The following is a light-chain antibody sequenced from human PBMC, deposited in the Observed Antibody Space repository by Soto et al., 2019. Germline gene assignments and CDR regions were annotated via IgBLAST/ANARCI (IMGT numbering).Light chain of an antibody. CDR2: DAS. V-gene: IGKV3-11*01. Sequence: EIVLTQSPATLSVSPGERATLSCRASQSVSIYVAWYQQKPGQAPRLLIYDASTRATGIPARFSGSGSGTDFTLTITSLEPEDFAVYYCQQHSNWPPTFGQGTKVDIK. CDR1: QSVSIY. CDR3: QQHSNWPPT. J-gene: IGKJ1*01.